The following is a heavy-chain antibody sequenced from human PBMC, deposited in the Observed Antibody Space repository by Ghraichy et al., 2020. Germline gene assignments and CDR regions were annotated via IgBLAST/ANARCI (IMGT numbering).Heavy chain of an antibody. Sequence: GGSLRLSCAASGFTFSSFAMHWVRQAPGKGLEVVSTISSNGGSTYYADSVRDRFTISRDNSKDTLYLQMGGLRPEDMAVYFCARSYFDFWGDHYSPNYFDYWGQGALVTVSS. D-gene: IGHD3-3*01. J-gene: IGHJ4*02. CDR1: GFTFSSFA. CDR3: ARSYFDFWGDHYSPNYFDY. CDR2: ISSNGGST. V-gene: IGHV3-64*02.